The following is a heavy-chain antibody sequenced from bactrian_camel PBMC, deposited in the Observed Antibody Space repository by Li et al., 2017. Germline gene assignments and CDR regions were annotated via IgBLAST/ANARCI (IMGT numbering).Heavy chain of an antibody. CDR1: GFTFSSYD. V-gene: IGHV3S10*01. CDR2: IRSNGIT. Sequence: DVQLVESGGGLVQPGGSLRLSCAASGFTFSSYDMSWVRQAPGKGLEWVADIRSNGITTYAHSVKGRFTISVDNAKNPVMVYLKMPTLKPDDTAMYYCAAGSWVAGSLDEHDYVHWGQGTQVTVS. CDR3: AAGSWVAGSLDEHDYVH. J-gene: IGHJ4*01. D-gene: IGHD6*01.